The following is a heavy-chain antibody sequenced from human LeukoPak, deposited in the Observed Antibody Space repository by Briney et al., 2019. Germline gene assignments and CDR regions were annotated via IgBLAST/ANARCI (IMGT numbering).Heavy chain of an antibody. Sequence: GGSLTLSCAASGFTFSSYSMNWVRQAPGKGLEWVSSISSSSGYIHYADSVKGRFTISRDNAKHSLYLQMNSLRAEDTAVYYCARDRGYYDSSGFKGYFQHWGQGTKVTVSS. D-gene: IGHD3-22*01. CDR2: ISSSSGYI. V-gene: IGHV3-21*01. CDR1: GFTFSSYS. J-gene: IGHJ1*01. CDR3: ARDRGYYDSSGFKGYFQH.